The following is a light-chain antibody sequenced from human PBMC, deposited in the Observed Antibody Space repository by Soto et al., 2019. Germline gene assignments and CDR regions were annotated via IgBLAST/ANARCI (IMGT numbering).Light chain of an antibody. CDR3: QQANSFPPT. Sequence: DIQMTQSPSSLSASVEDRVIITCRASQSISNHLNWYQQKPGKAPKLLIFAASSLQSGVPSRFSGSGSGTDFTLTISSLQPEDFATYYCQQANSFPPTFGPGTKVDI. J-gene: IGKJ3*01. CDR1: QSISNH. CDR2: AAS. V-gene: IGKV1-39*01.